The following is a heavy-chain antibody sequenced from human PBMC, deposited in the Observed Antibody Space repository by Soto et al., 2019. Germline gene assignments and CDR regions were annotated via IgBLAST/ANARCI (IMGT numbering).Heavy chain of an antibody. CDR3: AKKKDPTVTTYYS. Sequence: PGGSLRLSCAASGFTFSSYAMSWVRQAPGKGLEWVPAISGSGGSTYYADSVKGRFTISRDNSKNTLYLQMNSLRAEDTAVYYCAKKKDPTVTTYYSWGEGTLVTVPS. V-gene: IGHV3-23*01. J-gene: IGHJ5*02. D-gene: IGHD4-17*01. CDR1: GFTFSSYA. CDR2: ISGSGGST.